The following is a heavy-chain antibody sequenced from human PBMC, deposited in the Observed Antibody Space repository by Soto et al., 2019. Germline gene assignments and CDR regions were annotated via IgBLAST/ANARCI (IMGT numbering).Heavy chain of an antibody. V-gene: IGHV1-18*01. CDR3: ARHHGPTTSENWFDP. J-gene: IGHJ5*02. Sequence: QVHLVQSGVEVKTPGASVKVSCQASGYTFFTYDISWVRQAPGQGLEWMGWISTYSGDTKYAQKMQGRVTMTTDPSTTTAYLELRSLRSDDTAVYYCARHHGPTTSENWFDPWGQGTLVTVSS. CDR2: ISTYSGDT. D-gene: IGHD5-12*01. CDR1: GYTFFTYD.